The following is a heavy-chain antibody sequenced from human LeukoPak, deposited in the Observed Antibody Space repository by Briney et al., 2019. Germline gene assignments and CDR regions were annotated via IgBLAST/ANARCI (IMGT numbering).Heavy chain of an antibody. Sequence: SETLSLTCAVYGGSFSGYYWSWIRQPPGKGLEWIGEINHSGSTNYNPSLKSRVTISVDTSKNQFSLKLSSVTAADTAVYYCVREPMTDHRSFDYWGQGTLVTVSS. V-gene: IGHV4-34*01. J-gene: IGHJ4*02. D-gene: IGHD3-22*01. CDR1: GGSFSGYY. CDR3: VREPMTDHRSFDY. CDR2: INHSGST.